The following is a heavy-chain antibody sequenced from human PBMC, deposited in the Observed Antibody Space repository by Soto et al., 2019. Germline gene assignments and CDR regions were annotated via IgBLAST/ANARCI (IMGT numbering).Heavy chain of an antibody. CDR1: GYTFTSYG. CDR2: ISAYNGNT. J-gene: IGHJ4*02. Sequence: ASVKVSCKASGYTFTSYGISWVRQAPGQGLEWMGWISAYNGNTNYAQKLQGRVTMTTDTSTSTAYMELRSLRSDDTAVYYCARDRKDRITMVRGVTIPHLEKFDYWGQGTLVTVSS. V-gene: IGHV1-18*01. CDR3: ARDRKDRITMVRGVTIPHLEKFDY. D-gene: IGHD3-10*01.